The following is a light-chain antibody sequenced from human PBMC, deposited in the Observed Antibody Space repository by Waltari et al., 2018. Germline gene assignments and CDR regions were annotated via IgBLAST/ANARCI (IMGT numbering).Light chain of an antibody. CDR2: YDS. J-gene: IGLJ3*02. V-gene: IGLV3-21*04. Sequence: SYVLTPPPSVSVAPGETATITCGGNNFATRSVHWYQQKPGQAPVLVIYYDSDRPSGTPERFPSSNHGNTAILTSSRGDAGDEDDYYCQVWDTNYDQGVFGGGTKLTVL. CDR3: QVWDTNYDQGV. CDR1: NFATRS.